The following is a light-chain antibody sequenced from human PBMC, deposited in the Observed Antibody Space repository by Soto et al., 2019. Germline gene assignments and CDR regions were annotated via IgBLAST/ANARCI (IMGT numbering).Light chain of an antibody. CDR1: ESDFASHNS. V-gene: IGLV2-18*02. Sequence: QSALTQPPSVSGSPGQSVTISCTGSESDFASHNSVSWYQQAPGTAPKLIIFEVNNRPSGVPDRFSESKSGTTASLTISGLRPEDEADYYCSSYISSITSHVFGTGTQLTVL. J-gene: IGLJ7*01. CDR2: EVN. CDR3: SSYISSITSHV.